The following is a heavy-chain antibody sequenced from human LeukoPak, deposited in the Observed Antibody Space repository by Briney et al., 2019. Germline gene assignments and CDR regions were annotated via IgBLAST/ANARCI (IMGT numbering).Heavy chain of an antibody. D-gene: IGHD5-18*01. CDR3: ARADWDTAMIDY. CDR1: GFTFSRSS. J-gene: IGHJ4*02. V-gene: IGHV3-21*01. CDR2: ISSSSSYI. Sequence: GGSLRLSCAASGFTFSRSSMNWVRQAPGKGLEWVSSISSSSSYIYYADSVKGRFTISRDNAKNSLYLQMNSLRAEDTAVYYCARADWDTAMIDYWGQGTLVTVSS.